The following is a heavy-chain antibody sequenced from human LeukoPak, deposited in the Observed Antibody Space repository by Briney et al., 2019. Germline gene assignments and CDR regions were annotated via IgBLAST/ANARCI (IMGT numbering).Heavy chain of an antibody. CDR3: ARDSHSIDIATPGGFDP. D-gene: IGHD1-26*01. V-gene: IGHV4-59*12. Sequence: KPSETLSLTCTVSGDSISSYFWSWIRQPPGKGLEWIGYAHSSGSTNYNPSLKSRVTISADASKNQFSLNLRSVTAADTAVYYCARDSHSIDIATPGGFDPWGQGTLVTVSS. J-gene: IGHJ5*02. CDR2: AHSSGST. CDR1: GDSISSYF.